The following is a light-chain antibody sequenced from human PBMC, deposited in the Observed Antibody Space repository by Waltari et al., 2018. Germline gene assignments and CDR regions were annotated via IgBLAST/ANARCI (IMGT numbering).Light chain of an antibody. V-gene: IGKV2-24*01. CDR3: VQTREFPWT. Sequence: DIVLTQIPLSSVVTLRQPASISCRSTQSLVYSDGKPYLSWLHQRPGQPPRLLIYQISNRFSGVPDRFSGSGAETDFTLKISRVEAEDVGVYYCVQTREFPWTFGQGTKVEI. CDR2: QIS. J-gene: IGKJ1*01. CDR1: QSLVYSDGKPY.